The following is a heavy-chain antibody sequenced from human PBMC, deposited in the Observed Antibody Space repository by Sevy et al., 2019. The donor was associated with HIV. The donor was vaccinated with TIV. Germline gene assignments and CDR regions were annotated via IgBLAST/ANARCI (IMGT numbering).Heavy chain of an antibody. J-gene: IGHJ5*02. V-gene: IGHV4-30-2*01. CDR1: GGYISSGGYS. Sequence: SETLSLTCAVSGGYISSGGYSWSWIRQPPGKGLEWIGYIYHSGSTYYNPSLKSRVTISVDRSKNQFSLKLSSVTAADTAVYYCARAATGWFDPWGQGTLVTVS. CDR3: ARAATGWFDP. CDR2: IYHSGST.